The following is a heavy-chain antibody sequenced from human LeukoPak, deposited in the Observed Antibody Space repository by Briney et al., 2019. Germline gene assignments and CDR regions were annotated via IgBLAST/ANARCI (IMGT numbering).Heavy chain of an antibody. J-gene: IGHJ5*02. CDR2: ISAYNGNT. CDR3: ARTMAGPDENWFDP. V-gene: IGHV1-18*01. Sequence: ASVKVSCKASGYTFTSYGISWVRQAPGQGLEWMGWISAYNGNTNYAQKLQGRVTMTTDTSTSTAYMELRSLRSDDTAVYYCARTMAGPDENWFDPWGQGTLVTVSP. CDR1: GYTFTSYG. D-gene: IGHD5-24*01.